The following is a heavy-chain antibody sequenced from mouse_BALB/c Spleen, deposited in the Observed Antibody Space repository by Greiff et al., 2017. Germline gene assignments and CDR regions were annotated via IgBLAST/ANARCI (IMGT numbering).Heavy chain of an antibody. D-gene: IGHD1-1*01. V-gene: IGHV1-5*01. CDR1: GYTFTSYW. Sequence: VQLQQSGTVLARPGASVKMSCKASGYTFTSYWMHWVKQRPGQGLEWICAIYPGNSDTSYNQKFKGKAKLTAVTSTSTAYMELSSLTNEDSAVYYCTRWGYYGSSSKDYWGQGTTLTVSS. J-gene: IGHJ2*01. CDR3: TRWGYYGSSSKDY. CDR2: IYPGNSDT.